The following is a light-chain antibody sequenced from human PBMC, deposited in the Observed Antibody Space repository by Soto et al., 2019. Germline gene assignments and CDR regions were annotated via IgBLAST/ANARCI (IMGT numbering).Light chain of an antibody. CDR3: QQYGSSPPYT. CDR1: QSVSNNY. J-gene: IGKJ2*01. Sequence: EVVLTQSPGTLSLSPGERATLSCRASQSVSNNYLAWYQQKPGQSPKLLIFGSSDRATGIPDRFSGSGSGTDCTLTISSLEPEYFAVYYCQQYGSSPPYTFGQGTKLEIK. V-gene: IGKV3-20*01. CDR2: GSS.